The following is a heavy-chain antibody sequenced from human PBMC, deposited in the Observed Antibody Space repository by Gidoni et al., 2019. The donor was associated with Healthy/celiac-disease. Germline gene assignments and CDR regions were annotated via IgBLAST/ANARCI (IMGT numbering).Heavy chain of an antibody. CDR2: IYYSGGT. CDR3: ARLAVWLRADY. V-gene: IGHV4-39*01. D-gene: IGHD6-19*01. J-gene: IGHJ4*02. Sequence: QLQLQESGPGLVKPSETLSLTCTVSGGSISSSSYYWGWIRQPPGKGREWIGSIYYSGGTYDNPSLKSRVTISVDTSKNQFSLKLSSVTAADTAVYYCARLAVWLRADYWGQGTLVTVSS. CDR1: GGSISSSSYY.